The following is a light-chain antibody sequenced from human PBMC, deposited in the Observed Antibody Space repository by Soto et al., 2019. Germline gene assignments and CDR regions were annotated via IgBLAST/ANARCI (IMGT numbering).Light chain of an antibody. V-gene: IGLV2-14*01. Sequence: QSALTQPASVSASPGQSITISCTGTSSDVGANNYVSWYQRHPGKAPKLMIYEVSNRPSGVSTRFSGSKSGNTASLTISGLQAEDEADYFYCSYTSISTFVFGTGTKVTVL. J-gene: IGLJ1*01. CDR2: EVS. CDR3: CSYTSISTFV. CDR1: SSDVGANNY.